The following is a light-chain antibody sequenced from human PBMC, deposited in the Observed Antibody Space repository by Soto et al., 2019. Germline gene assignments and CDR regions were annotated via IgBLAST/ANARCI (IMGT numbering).Light chain of an antibody. CDR1: QSVSDF. Sequence: EIVLTQSPGTLSLSPGERATLYCRASQSVSDFLAWHQQKPGQAPRLLMYGEATMTTGIPDRVSGSGSGTEFTLTISRLEPEDSAVYYCQHYDKSPLMHTFGQGTKLEIK. J-gene: IGKJ2*01. CDR3: QHYDKSPLMHT. V-gene: IGKV3-20*01. CDR2: GEA.